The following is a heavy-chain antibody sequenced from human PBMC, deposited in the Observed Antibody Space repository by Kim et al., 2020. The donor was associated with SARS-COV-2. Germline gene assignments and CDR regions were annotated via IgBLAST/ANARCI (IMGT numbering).Heavy chain of an antibody. V-gene: IGHV1-46*01. J-gene: IGHJ6*02. Sequence: ASVKVSCKASGYTFTSYYMHWVRQAPGQGLEWMGIINPSGGSTSYAQKFQGRVTMTRDTSTSTVYMELSSLRFEDTAVYYCARDLTAAAGGYYYYGMDDWGQGTTVTVSS. CDR3: ARDLTAAAGGYYYYGMDD. D-gene: IGHD6-25*01. CDR2: INPSGGST. CDR1: GYTFTSYY.